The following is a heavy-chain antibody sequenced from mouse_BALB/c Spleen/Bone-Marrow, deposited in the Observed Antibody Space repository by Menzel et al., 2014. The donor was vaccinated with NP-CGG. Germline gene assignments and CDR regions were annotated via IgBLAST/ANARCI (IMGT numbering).Heavy chain of an antibody. D-gene: IGHD1-2*01. J-gene: IGHJ3*01. V-gene: IGHV4-1*02. CDR2: INPDRSTI. Sequence: EVQLQESGGGQVQPGGSLKLSCAASGFDFSTFWMSWVRQAPGKGLEWIGEINPDRSTIDYRPSLKDKFIISRDNAKNTLYLLMSKVRSEDTALYYCARLHYYGYGAYWGQGTLVTVSA. CDR3: ARLHYYGYGAY. CDR1: GFDFSTFW.